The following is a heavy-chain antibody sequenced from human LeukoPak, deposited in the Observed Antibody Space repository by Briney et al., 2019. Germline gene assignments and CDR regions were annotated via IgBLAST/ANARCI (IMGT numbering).Heavy chain of an antibody. CDR3: ARQGSYGHNWFDP. V-gene: IGHV4-39*01. J-gene: IGHJ5*02. D-gene: IGHD5-18*01. CDR1: GGSISSSSYY. CDR2: IYYSGST. Sequence: SETLSLTCTVSGGSISSSSYYWGWIRQPPGKGLEWIGSIYYSGSTYYNPSLKSRVTISVDTSKNQFSLKLSSVTAADTAVYYCARQGSYGHNWFDPRGQGTLVTVSS.